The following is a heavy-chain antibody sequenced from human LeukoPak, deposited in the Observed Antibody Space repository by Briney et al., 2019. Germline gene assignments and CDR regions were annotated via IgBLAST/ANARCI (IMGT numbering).Heavy chain of an antibody. D-gene: IGHD6-13*01. CDR3: ARLGLSSTWRPAHFDY. J-gene: IGHJ4*02. Sequence: GGSLRLSCAASGFTFSSYDMHWVRQATGKGLEWVSAIGTAGDTYYPGSVKGRFTISRENAKNSLYLQMNSLRAEDTAVYYCARLGLSSTWRPAHFDYWGQGTLVTVSS. V-gene: IGHV3-13*01. CDR2: IGTAGDT. CDR1: GFTFSSYD.